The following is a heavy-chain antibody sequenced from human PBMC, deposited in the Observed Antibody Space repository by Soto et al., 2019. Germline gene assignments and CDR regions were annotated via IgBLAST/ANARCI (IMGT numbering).Heavy chain of an antibody. CDR2: IYYTGST. V-gene: IGHV4-59*08. CDR3: ARQGGDILTGYSEVPFDY. D-gene: IGHD3-9*01. J-gene: IGHJ4*02. Sequence: SETLSLTCTVSGGSISSYYWNWIRQPPGKGLEWIGYIYYTGSTNYNPSLKSRVTISVDTSKNQFSLKLSSVTAADTAVYYCARQGGDILTGYSEVPFDYWGQGTLVTVS. CDR1: GGSISSYY.